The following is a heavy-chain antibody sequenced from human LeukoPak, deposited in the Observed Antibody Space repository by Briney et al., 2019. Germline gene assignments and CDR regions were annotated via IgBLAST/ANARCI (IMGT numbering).Heavy chain of an antibody. CDR3: ARQAVVGAIDY. V-gene: IGHV1-18*01. D-gene: IGHD1-26*01. J-gene: IGHJ4*02. CDR2: ISAYNGNT. Sequence: ASVKVSCKASGYTFTTYAMNWVRQAPGQGLEWMGWISAYNGNTNYAQKLQGRVTMTTDTSTSTAYMELRSLRSDDTAVYYCARQAVVGAIDYWGQGTLVTVSS. CDR1: GYTFTTYA.